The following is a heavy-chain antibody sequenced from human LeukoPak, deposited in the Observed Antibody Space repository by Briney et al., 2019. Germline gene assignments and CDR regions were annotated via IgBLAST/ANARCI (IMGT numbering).Heavy chain of an antibody. Sequence: GGSLRLSCAASGFTFSSYAMSWVRQAPGKGLEWVSGISGSGDNTYYADSVKGRFTISRDNSKNTLYVQVNSLGTEDTAVYYCAKTEDYYDSSGYYSVAAFDYWGQGTLVTVSS. J-gene: IGHJ4*02. CDR1: GFTFSSYA. CDR2: ISGSGDNT. V-gene: IGHV3-23*01. D-gene: IGHD3-22*01. CDR3: AKTEDYYDSSGYYSVAAFDY.